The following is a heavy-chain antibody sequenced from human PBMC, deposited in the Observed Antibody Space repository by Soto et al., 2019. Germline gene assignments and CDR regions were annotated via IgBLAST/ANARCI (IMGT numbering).Heavy chain of an antibody. Sequence: SETLSLTCSVCGGSISGHYWTWIRQSPGKGLEWIGYIFYSGSTNYNPSLKSRVTISVDTSKNQFSLKMSSVTAADTAVYYCARVGSSGWPPGYWGRGTLVTVSS. J-gene: IGHJ4*02. D-gene: IGHD6-19*01. V-gene: IGHV4-59*11. CDR2: IFYSGST. CDR1: GGSISGHY. CDR3: ARVGSSGWPPGY.